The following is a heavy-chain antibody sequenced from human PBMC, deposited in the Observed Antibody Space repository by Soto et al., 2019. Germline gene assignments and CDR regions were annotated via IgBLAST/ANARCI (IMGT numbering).Heavy chain of an antibody. D-gene: IGHD2-8*01. CDR2: ISGSGDTK. CDR3: AKYCSSDVCFDY. CDR1: GFTFSSCS. Sequence: HPVGSLRLSCASSGFTFSSCSMNWVRQAPGKGLEWVSFISGSGDTKYYADSVKGRLTISRDNAKNSLYLQMSSLRDEDTAVYYCAKYCSSDVCFDYWGQGTLVTVSS. V-gene: IGHV3-48*02. J-gene: IGHJ4*02.